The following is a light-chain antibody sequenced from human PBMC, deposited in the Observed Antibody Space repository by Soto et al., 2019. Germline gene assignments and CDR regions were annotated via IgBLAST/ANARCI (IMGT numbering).Light chain of an antibody. CDR1: SGHSSYA. CDR3: QTWDTGVNVV. J-gene: IGLJ2*01. V-gene: IGLV4-69*01. Sequence: QLVLTQSPSASASLGASVKLTCTLSSGHSSYAIAWHQQQPEKGPRYLMKLNNDGGHSKGDGIPDRFSGSSSGAERYLTISSLQSEDEADYYCQTWDTGVNVVFGGGTKVTVL. CDR2: LNNDGGH.